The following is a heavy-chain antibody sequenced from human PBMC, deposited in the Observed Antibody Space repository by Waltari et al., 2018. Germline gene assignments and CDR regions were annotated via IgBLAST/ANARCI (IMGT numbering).Heavy chain of an antibody. J-gene: IGHJ4*02. Sequence: VQLQESGPGLVKPSQTLSLTCTVSGGSISSGGYYWSWIRQHPGKGLEWIGYIYYSGRTYYNPSLKSLVTISVDTSKNQFSLKLSSVTAADTAVHYCARGSGFGYYYFDYWGQGTLVTVSS. CDR1: GGSISSGGYY. V-gene: IGHV4-31*01. CDR2: IYYSGRT. D-gene: IGHD5-18*01. CDR3: ARGSGFGYYYFDY.